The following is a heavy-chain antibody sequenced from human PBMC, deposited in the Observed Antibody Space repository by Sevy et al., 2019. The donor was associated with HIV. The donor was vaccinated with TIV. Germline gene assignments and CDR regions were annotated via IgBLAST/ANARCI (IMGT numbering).Heavy chain of an antibody. D-gene: IGHD4-17*01. J-gene: IGHJ3*02. CDR3: EKGDELATDYGDYVPNAFDI. V-gene: IGHV3-23*01. Sequence: GGSLRLSCAASGFTFSSYAMSWVRQAPGKGLEWVSSISGPGGTTYYADSVKGRFTISRDNSKNTLYLQMNSLRADDSAVYYCEKGDELATDYGDYVPNAFDIWGQGTMVTVSS. CDR1: GFTFSSYA. CDR2: ISGPGGTT.